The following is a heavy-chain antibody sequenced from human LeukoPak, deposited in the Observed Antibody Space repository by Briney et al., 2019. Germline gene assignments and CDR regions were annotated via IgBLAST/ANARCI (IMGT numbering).Heavy chain of an antibody. J-gene: IGHJ4*02. V-gene: IGHV4-59*01. CDR3: ARGPPPDFDC. CDR2: IDYSGST. CDR1: GGSISSYY. Sequence: SETLSLTCTVSGGSISSYYWSWIRQPPGKGLEWIGYIDYSGSTNYNPSLKSRVTISVDTSKNQFSLKLSSVTAADTAVYYCARGPPPDFDCWGQGSLVTVSS.